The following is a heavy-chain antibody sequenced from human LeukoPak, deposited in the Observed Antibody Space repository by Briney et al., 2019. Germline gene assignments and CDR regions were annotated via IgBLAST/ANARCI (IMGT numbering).Heavy chain of an antibody. D-gene: IGHD5-12*01. Sequence: PGGSLRLSCEASGFTFTTYSMNWVRQAPGKGLEWVSSISSSSSYIYYADSVKGRFTISGDNAKNSLYLQMNSLRAEDTAVYYCARDLYGGGIYYMDVWGKGTTVTVSS. J-gene: IGHJ6*03. CDR1: GFTFTTYS. CDR2: ISSSSSYI. V-gene: IGHV3-21*01. CDR3: ARDLYGGGIYYMDV.